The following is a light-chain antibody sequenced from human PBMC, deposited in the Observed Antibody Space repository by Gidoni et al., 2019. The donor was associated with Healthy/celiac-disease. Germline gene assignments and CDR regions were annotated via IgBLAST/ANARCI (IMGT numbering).Light chain of an antibody. J-gene: IGKJ4*01. V-gene: IGKV1-9*01. CDR3: QQLNSYPPLT. CDR2: AAS. Sequence: DIQLTQSPSFLSASVGDRVTITCRASQGISSYLAWYQQKPGKAPKLLIYAASTLQSGVPSRFSGSGSATEFTLTISSLQPEDFATYYCQQLNSYPPLTFXXXTKXEIK. CDR1: QGISSY.